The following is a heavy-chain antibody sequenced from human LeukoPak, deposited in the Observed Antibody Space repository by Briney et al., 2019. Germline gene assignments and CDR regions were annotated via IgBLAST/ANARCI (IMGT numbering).Heavy chain of an antibody. CDR2: INAGNGNT. CDR1: GYTFTSYA. J-gene: IGHJ4*02. Sequence: GASMKVSCKASGYTFTSYAMHWVRQAPGQRLEWMGWINAGNGNTKYSQKFQGRVTITRDTSASTAYMELSSLRSEDTAVYYCARDRGQQWLPDQGLFDYWGQGTLVTVSS. CDR3: ARDRGQQWLPDQGLFDY. V-gene: IGHV1-3*01. D-gene: IGHD6-19*01.